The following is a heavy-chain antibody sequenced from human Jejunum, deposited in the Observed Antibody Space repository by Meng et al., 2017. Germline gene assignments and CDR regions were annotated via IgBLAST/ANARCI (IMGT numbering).Heavy chain of an antibody. D-gene: IGHD1-26*01. CDR2: INGGGDTT. Sequence: QRVGTGGGWAQPGESRRPAGGGSGFAFGEYAMTWVRRAPGKGLEWVSAINGGGDTTYNADSVRGRFSISRDNSKNTLYLQMNSLTVDDTAIYYCAKGPGGLVGGSNDFWGQGTLVTVSS. CDR3: AKGPGGLVGGSNDF. V-gene: IGHV3-23*04. CDR1: GFAFGEYA. J-gene: IGHJ4*02.